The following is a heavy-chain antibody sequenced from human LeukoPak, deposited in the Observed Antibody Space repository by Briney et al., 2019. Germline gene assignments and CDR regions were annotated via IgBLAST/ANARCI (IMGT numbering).Heavy chain of an antibody. CDR3: VKDRFGDFSFDS. CDR2: ISGSGGST. J-gene: IGHJ4*02. CDR1: GFTFSSYA. D-gene: IGHD4-17*01. V-gene: IGHV3-23*01. Sequence: GGSLRLSCAASGFTFSSYAMSWVRQAPGKGLEWVSAISGSGGSTYYADSVKGRFTISRDNSKNTLYLQMNSLRAEDTAVYYCVKDRFGDFSFDSWGQGTLVTVSS.